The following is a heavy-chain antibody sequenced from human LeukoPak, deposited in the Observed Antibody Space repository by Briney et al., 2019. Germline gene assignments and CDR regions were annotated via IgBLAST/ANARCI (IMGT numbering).Heavy chain of an antibody. V-gene: IGHV3-11*03. D-gene: IGHD5-12*01. CDR2: ISSSSSYT. CDR3: ASVYSGYDFVY. CDR1: GGSISSYY. Sequence: LSLTCAVSGGSISSYYWSWIRQALGKGRGWVSYISSSSSYTNYADSVKGRFTISRDNAKNSLYLQMNSLRAEDTAVYYCASVYSGYDFVYWGWGNLVTVSS. J-gene: IGHJ4*02.